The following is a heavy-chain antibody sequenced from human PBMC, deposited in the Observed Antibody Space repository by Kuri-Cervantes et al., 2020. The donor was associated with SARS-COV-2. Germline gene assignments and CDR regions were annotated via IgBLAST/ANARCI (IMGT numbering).Heavy chain of an antibody. CDR3: ARVGPLSSWYPTRYLDS. CDR1: GFSLSGFW. Sequence: GGSLQISRAASGFSLSGFWMIWVRQAPGKGLEWVAYIRQDGGDTYYEDSVKGRFTISRDDAKNSVYLQMNNMRVEDTAVFYCARVGPLSSWYPTRYLDSWGQGTPVTVSS. CDR2: IRQDGGDT. D-gene: IGHD2-2*01. J-gene: IGHJ4*02. V-gene: IGHV3-7*01.